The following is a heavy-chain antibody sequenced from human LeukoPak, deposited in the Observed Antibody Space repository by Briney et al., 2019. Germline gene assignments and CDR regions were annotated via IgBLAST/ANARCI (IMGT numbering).Heavy chain of an antibody. CDR1: GGSFSGYY. V-gene: IGHV4-34*01. Sequence: KASETLSLTYAVYGGSFSGYYWSWIRQPPGKGLEWIGEINHSGSTNYNPSLKSRVTISVDTSKNQFSLKLSSVTAADTAVYYCARSGSGSSHYYFDYWGQGTLVTVSS. J-gene: IGHJ4*02. D-gene: IGHD3-22*01. CDR3: ARSGSGSSHYYFDY. CDR2: INHSGST.